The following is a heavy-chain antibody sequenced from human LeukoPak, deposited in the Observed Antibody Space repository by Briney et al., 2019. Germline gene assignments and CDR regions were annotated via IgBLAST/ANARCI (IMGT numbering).Heavy chain of an antibody. J-gene: IGHJ4*02. Sequence: GGSLRLSCAASGFTFSSFEMNWVRQAPGEVLEWVSYISTTGSSIYYADSVKGRFTISRDNAKNYLYLQMNSLRVEGTAVYYCAKVAKYYYGSETYYFFEHWGQGTPVTASS. V-gene: IGHV3-48*03. D-gene: IGHD3-10*01. CDR1: GFTFSSFE. CDR2: ISTTGSSI. CDR3: AKVAKYYYGSETYYFFEH.